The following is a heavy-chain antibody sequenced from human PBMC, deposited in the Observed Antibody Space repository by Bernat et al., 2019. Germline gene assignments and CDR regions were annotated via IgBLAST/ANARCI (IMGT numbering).Heavy chain of an antibody. J-gene: IGHJ5*02. CDR3: ARAYSYGPLDWFDP. CDR2: INHSGST. CDR1: GGSFSGYY. Sequence: QVQLQQWGAGLLKPSETLSLTCAVYGGSFSGYYWSWIRQPPGKGLEWIGEINHSGSTNYNPSLKSRVTISVETSKNQFSLKLSSVTAADTAVYYCARAYSYGPLDWFDPWGQGTLVTVSS. V-gene: IGHV4-34*01. D-gene: IGHD5-18*01.